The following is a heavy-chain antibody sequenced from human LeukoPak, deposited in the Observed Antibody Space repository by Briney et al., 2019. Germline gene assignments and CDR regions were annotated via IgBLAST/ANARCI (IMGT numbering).Heavy chain of an antibody. CDR3: ARGRSIAVAGTNFDY. Sequence: SETLSLTCTVSGGSISSYYWSWIRQPPGKGLEWIGYIYYSGSTNYNPSLKSRVTISVDTSKNQFSLKLSSVTAADTAVYYCARGRSIAVAGTNFDYWGQGTLVTVSS. J-gene: IGHJ4*02. CDR2: IYYSGST. V-gene: IGHV4-59*12. CDR1: GGSISSYY. D-gene: IGHD6-19*01.